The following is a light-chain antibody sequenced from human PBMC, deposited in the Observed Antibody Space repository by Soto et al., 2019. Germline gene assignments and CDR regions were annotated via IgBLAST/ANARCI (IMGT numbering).Light chain of an antibody. J-gene: IGLJ1*01. V-gene: IGLV2-14*01. CDR2: DVT. CDR3: SSYRSSRTYV. Sequence: QSALTQPASVSGSPGQSITISCSGTSSDVGGYNYVSWYQQNPGTAPKLLIYDVTNRPSGVSHRFSGSKSGNTASLTISGLQAGDEADYYCSSYRSSRTYVFGTGTKLT. CDR1: SSDVGGYNY.